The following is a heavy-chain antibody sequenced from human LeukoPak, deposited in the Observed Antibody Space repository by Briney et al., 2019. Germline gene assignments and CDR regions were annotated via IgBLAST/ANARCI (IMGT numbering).Heavy chain of an antibody. J-gene: IGHJ4*02. CDR3: ASGYSGYDSRGY. D-gene: IGHD5-12*01. Sequence: SETLSLTCAVYGGSFSGYYWSWIRQPPGKGLEWIGEINHSGSTNYNPSLKSRVTISVDTSNNQFSLKLSSVTAADTAVYYCASGYSGYDSRGYWGQGTLVTVSS. V-gene: IGHV4-34*01. CDR2: INHSGST. CDR1: GGSFSGYY.